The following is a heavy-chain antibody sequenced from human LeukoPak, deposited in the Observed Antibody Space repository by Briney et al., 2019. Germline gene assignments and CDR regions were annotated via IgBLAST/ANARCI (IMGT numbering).Heavy chain of an antibody. CDR3: ATQYDYYDMDV. V-gene: IGHV4-59*08. J-gene: IGHJ6*02. CDR2: IYYSGST. CDR1: GGSINSYY. Sequence: SETLSLTCSVSGGSINSYYWSWIRQPPGKGLEWLGYIYYSGSTKYNPSLKSRVTISVDTSKNQFSLKLSSVAATDTAVYYCATQYDYYDMDVWGQGTTVTVSS.